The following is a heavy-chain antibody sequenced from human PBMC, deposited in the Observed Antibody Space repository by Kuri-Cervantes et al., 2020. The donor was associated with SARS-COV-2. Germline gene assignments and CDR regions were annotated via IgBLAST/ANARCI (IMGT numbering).Heavy chain of an antibody. Sequence: SETLSLTCAVYGGSFSGYYWSWIRQPPGKGLEWIGEINHSGSTNYNPPLKSRVTISVDTSKNQFSLKLSSVTAADTAVYYCARSFSSWYPDYWGQGTLVTVSS. CDR2: INHSGST. V-gene: IGHV4-34*01. CDR1: GGSFSGYY. D-gene: IGHD6-13*01. J-gene: IGHJ4*02. CDR3: ARSFSSWYPDY.